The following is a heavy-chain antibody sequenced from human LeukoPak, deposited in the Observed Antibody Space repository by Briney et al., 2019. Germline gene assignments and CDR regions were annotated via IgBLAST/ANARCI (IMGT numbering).Heavy chain of an antibody. Sequence: GGSLRLSCAASVFTFSSYSMSWVRQAPGKGLEWVSAISGSGGSTYYADSVKGRFTISRDNSKNTLYLQMNSLRAEDTAVYYCAKENVLRYFDWLSQPLDYWGQGTLVTVSS. CDR3: AKENVLRYFDWLSQPLDY. D-gene: IGHD3-9*01. V-gene: IGHV3-23*01. CDR2: ISGSGGST. CDR1: VFTFSSYS. J-gene: IGHJ4*02.